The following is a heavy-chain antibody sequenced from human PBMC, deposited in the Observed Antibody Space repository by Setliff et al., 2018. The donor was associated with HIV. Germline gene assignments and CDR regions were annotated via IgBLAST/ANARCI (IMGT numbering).Heavy chain of an antibody. J-gene: IGHJ4*02. CDR1: GGSFPAYY. Sequence: SETLSLTCAVYGGSFPAYYWNWIRQPPGKGLEWIGEINYDGDTTYNPSLKNRVKMFIDTSKKQFSLKVASVTAADTAVYYCARDRSDRLHFDYWGQGTLVTVSS. CDR3: ARDRSDRLHFDY. D-gene: IGHD3-22*01. V-gene: IGHV4-34*01. CDR2: INYDGDT.